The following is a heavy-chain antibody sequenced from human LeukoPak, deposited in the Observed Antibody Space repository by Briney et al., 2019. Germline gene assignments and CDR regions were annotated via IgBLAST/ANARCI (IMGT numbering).Heavy chain of an antibody. Sequence: GGSLRLSCAASGFTFSSYGMHWVRQAPGKGLEWVAIIWYDGSNKYYADSVKGRFTISRDNSKNTLYLQMNSLRAEDTAVYYCARDRGSGWYNFFDDWGQGTPVTVSS. V-gene: IGHV3-33*01. D-gene: IGHD6-19*01. CDR2: IWYDGSNK. CDR1: GFTFSSYG. J-gene: IGHJ4*02. CDR3: ARDRGSGWYNFFDD.